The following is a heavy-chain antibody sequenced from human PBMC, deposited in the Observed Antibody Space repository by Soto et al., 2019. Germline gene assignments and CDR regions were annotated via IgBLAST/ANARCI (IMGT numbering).Heavy chain of an antibody. Sequence: PPATLSLPCTVAGSPIPGDYWGLIRQPPGRGLEWIGSIYYSGSTYNNPSLRSRVSMSIDTSKDQFSLKLKSVTAADTALYFCARQRTSVVPQAYFDGCGPGALDTVAS. CDR3: ARQRTSVVPQAYFDG. D-gene: IGHD2-21*01. CDR1: GSPIPGDY. CDR2: IYYSGST. J-gene: IGHJ4*02. V-gene: IGHV4-39*01.